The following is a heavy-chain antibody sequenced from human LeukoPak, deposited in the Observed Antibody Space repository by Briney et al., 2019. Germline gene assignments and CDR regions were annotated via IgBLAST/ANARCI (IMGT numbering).Heavy chain of an antibody. CDR3: AKDRQQLVVNYYYYMDV. Sequence: GGSLRLSCAASGFTFSSYAMSWVRQAPGKGLEWVAFIQYDGSKKYYADSVKGRFTVSRDNSKKTLYLQMNSLRAEDTAVYYCAKDRQQLVVNYYYYMDVWGKGTTVTVSS. V-gene: IGHV3-30*02. J-gene: IGHJ6*03. CDR2: IQYDGSKK. D-gene: IGHD6-13*01. CDR1: GFTFSSYA.